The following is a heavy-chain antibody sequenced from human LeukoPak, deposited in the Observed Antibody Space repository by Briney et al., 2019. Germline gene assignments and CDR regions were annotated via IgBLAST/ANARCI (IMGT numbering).Heavy chain of an antibody. Sequence: GGSLRLSCAASGFTFSSYGMHWVRQAPGKGLEWVAVISYDGSNKYYADSVKGRFTISRDNSKNTLYLQMNSLRAEDTAVYYCAKALNWPPSTTTTDWGQGTLVTVSS. V-gene: IGHV3-30*18. CDR3: AKALNWPPSTTTTD. CDR2: ISYDGSNK. CDR1: GFTFSSYG. D-gene: IGHD1-20*01. J-gene: IGHJ4*02.